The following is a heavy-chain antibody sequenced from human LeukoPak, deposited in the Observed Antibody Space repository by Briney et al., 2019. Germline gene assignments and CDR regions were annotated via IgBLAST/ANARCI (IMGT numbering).Heavy chain of an antibody. CDR1: GFTFSSFT. J-gene: IGHJ4*02. V-gene: IGHV3-23*01. CDR2: IRESAGRT. Sequence: PGAPLRLSCAASGFTFSSFTMNWVRQAPGKGLEWVSAIRESAGRTYYADSVKGRFTISRDNSKNTLYLQMNSLRPEDTAVYYCARDPRAASNFDYWGQGTLVTVSS. D-gene: IGHD6-13*01. CDR3: ARDPRAASNFDY.